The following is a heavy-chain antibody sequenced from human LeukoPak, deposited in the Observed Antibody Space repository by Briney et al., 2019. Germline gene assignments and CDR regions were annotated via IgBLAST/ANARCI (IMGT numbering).Heavy chain of an antibody. J-gene: IGHJ4*02. Sequence: GSLRLSCAASGYTFSDYYMSWIRQAPRKGLEWVGSIYYSGSTYYNPSLKSRVTISVDTSKNQFSLKLSSVTAADTAVYYCARVLGGSGSYYIDYWGQGTLVTVSS. CDR3: ARVLGGSGSYYIDY. CDR2: IYYSGST. V-gene: IGHV4-38-2*01. CDR1: GYTFSDYY. D-gene: IGHD3-10*01.